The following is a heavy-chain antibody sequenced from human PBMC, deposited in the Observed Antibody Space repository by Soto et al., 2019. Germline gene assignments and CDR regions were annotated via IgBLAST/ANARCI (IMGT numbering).Heavy chain of an antibody. J-gene: IGHJ4*02. CDR3: AKGGWYTSSSRSDC. V-gene: IGHV3-30*18. Sequence: QVQLVESGGGVVQPGTSLRLSCSASGFTLSGVDMHWVRQAPGKGLEWVAVMSYDGRNQYYADSVKGRFTVSRDSSKSTLYLHMNSLSTEDAAVYYCAKGGWYTSSSRSDCWGQGTLVTVSS. CDR1: GFTLSGVD. D-gene: IGHD6-6*01. CDR2: MSYDGRNQ.